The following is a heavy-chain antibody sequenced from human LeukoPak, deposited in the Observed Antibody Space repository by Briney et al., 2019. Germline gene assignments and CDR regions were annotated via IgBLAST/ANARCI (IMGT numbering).Heavy chain of an antibody. CDR2: IIPILGIA. V-gene: IGHV1-69*04. CDR1: GGTFSSYA. Sequence: ASVKVSCKASGGTFSSYAISWVRQAPGQGLEWMGRIIPILGIANYAQKFQGRVTITTDESTSTAYMELSSLRSEDTAVYYCARAPLLRFLEWPSYFDYWGQGTLVTVSS. D-gene: IGHD3-3*01. CDR3: ARAPLLRFLEWPSYFDY. J-gene: IGHJ4*02.